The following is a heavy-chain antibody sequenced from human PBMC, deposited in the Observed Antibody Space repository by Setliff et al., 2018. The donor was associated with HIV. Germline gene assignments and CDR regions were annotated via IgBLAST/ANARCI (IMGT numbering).Heavy chain of an antibody. V-gene: IGHV4-39*07. Sequence: SETLSLTCTVSGGSISSSSYYWGWIRQPPGKGREWIGSIYYSGSTYYNPSLKSRVTISVDTSKNQFSLKLSSVTAADTAVYYCARDLYSSGWYGLYYYGMDVWGQGTTVTVSS. J-gene: IGHJ6*02. CDR2: IYYSGST. CDR3: ARDLYSSGWYGLYYYGMDV. D-gene: IGHD6-19*01. CDR1: GGSISSSSYY.